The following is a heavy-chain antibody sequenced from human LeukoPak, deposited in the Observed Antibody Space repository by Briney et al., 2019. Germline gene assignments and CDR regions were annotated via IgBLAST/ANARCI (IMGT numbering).Heavy chain of an antibody. D-gene: IGHD3-22*01. J-gene: IGHJ3*02. CDR3: AGAAPRGDFYYDSSGYRPSDAFDI. V-gene: IGHV4-59*01. CDR1: GGSISSYY. Sequence: SETLSLTCTVSGGSISSYYWSWIRQPPGKGLEWIGYIYYSGSTNYNPSLKSRVTISVDTSKNQFSLKLSSVTAADTAVYYCAGAAPRGDFYYDSSGYRPSDAFDIWGQGTMVTVSS. CDR2: IYYSGST.